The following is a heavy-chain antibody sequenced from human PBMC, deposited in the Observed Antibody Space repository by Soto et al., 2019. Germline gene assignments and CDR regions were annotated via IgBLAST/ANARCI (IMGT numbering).Heavy chain of an antibody. V-gene: IGHV1-69*13. D-gene: IGHD3-16*02. J-gene: IGHJ4*02. CDR1: GGTFSSYA. Sequence: VKVSCKASGGTFSSYAISWVRQAPGQGLEWMGGIIPIFGTANYAQKFQGRVTITADESTSTAYMELSSLRSEDTAVYYCASSGLRLGELSSFDYWGQGTLVTVSS. CDR2: IIPIFGTA. CDR3: ASSGLRLGELSSFDY.